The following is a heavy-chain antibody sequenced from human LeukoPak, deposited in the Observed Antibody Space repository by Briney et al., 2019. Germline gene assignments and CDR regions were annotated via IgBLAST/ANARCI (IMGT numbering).Heavy chain of an antibody. CDR1: GYTFTSYG. CDR3: ARSITMVRGVKKEDAFDI. J-gene: IGHJ3*02. CDR2: ISAYNGNT. Sequence: ASVKVSCKASGYTFTSYGISWVRQAPGQGLEWMGWISAYNGNTNYAQKLQGRVTMTTDTPTSTAYMELRSLRSDDTAVYYCARSITMVRGVKKEDAFDIWGQGTMVTVSS. D-gene: IGHD3-10*01. V-gene: IGHV1-18*01.